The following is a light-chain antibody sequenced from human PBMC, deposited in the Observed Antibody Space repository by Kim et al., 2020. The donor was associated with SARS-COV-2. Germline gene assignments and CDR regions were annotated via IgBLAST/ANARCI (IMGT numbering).Light chain of an antibody. J-gene: IGLJ3*02. V-gene: IGLV1-51*01. CDR2: DNG. CDR1: SSNIESNY. CDR3: GTWDTSLSAAV. Sequence: GQKVTISCYGSSSNIESNYVSWYQQLPGTAPKLLIYDNGERPSGIPDRFSDSKSGTSATLGITGLQTGDEADYYCGTWDTSLSAAVFGGGTKLTVL.